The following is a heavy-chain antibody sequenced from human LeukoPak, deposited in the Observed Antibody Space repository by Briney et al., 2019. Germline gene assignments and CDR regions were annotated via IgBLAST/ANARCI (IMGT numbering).Heavy chain of an antibody. J-gene: IGHJ4*02. D-gene: IGHD4-17*01. CDR3: ARLRLPYGDRELDY. Sequence: SETLSLTCTVSGGSISSYYWSWIGHPPGKGLEWIVYIYYSGSTNYNPSLKSRVTISVDTSKNQFSLKLSSVTAADTAVYYCARLRLPYGDRELDYWGQGTLVTVSS. CDR2: IYYSGST. CDR1: GGSISSYY. V-gene: IGHV4-59*08.